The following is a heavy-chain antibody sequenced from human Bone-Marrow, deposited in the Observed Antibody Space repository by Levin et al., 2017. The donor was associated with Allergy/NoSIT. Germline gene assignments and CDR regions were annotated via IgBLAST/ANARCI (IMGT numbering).Heavy chain of an antibody. Sequence: PGGSLRLSCAASGFTFSKYALHWVRQAPGKGLEWLAVTSYEGGNEYADSVKGRFSISRDDFQNTLYLQMNSVRVEDTAMYYCARKIDYQLLSHRRYYYYMDFWGQGTAVVVSS. CDR3: ARKIDYQLLSHRRYYYYMDF. J-gene: IGHJ6*02. CDR2: TSYEGGN. D-gene: IGHD2-2*01. CDR1: GFTFSKYA. V-gene: IGHV3-30-3*01.